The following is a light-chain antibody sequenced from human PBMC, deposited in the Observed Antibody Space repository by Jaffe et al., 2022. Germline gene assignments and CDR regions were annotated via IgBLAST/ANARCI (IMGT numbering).Light chain of an antibody. CDR3: GTWDSSLSVGV. V-gene: IGLV1-51*02. Sequence: QSVLTQPPSVSAAPGQKVTISCSGSSSNIGNNYVSWYQQLPGTAPKLLIYENNKRPSGIPDRFSGSKSGTSATLGITGLQTGDEADYYCGTWDSSLSVGVFGGGTKLTVL. CDR2: ENN. CDR1: SSNIGNNY. J-gene: IGLJ3*02.